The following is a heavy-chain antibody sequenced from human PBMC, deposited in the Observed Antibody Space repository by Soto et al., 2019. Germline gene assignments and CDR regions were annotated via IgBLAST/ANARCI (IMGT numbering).Heavy chain of an antibody. V-gene: IGHV3-30*18. CDR2: VSHDGRNT. CDR1: GFTFSDYA. D-gene: IGHD6-19*01. Sequence: VQLVESGGGVVQPGRSLRLSCAASGFTFSDYAMHWVRQAPGKGLEWVAVVSHDGRNTHSADSVKGRFTNSRDSSKNTVSMAMTSLRAEDTAVYYCAKGGRQWLVTSDFNYWGQGALVTVSS. CDR3: AKGGRQWLVTSDFNY. J-gene: IGHJ4*02.